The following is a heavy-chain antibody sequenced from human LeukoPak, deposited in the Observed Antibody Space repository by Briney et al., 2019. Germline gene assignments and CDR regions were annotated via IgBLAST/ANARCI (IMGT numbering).Heavy chain of an antibody. CDR1: GYTFTSYG. V-gene: IGHV1-18*04. CDR2: ISAYNGNT. Sequence: ASVKVSCKASGYTFTSYGISWVRQAPGQELEWMGWISAYNGNTNYAQKLQGRVTMTTDTSTSTAYMELRSLRSDDTAVCYCARDPYGSGSYYNSLFDYWGQGTLVTVSS. CDR3: ARDPYGSGSYYNSLFDY. J-gene: IGHJ4*02. D-gene: IGHD3-10*01.